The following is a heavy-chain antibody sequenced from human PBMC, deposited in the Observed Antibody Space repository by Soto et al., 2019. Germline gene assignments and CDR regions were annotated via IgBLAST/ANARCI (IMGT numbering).Heavy chain of an antibody. CDR2: ISHSGNT. Sequence: SVTLSVTCSVSGGSITHCRSCWNFFHQPPGKGLEWIAYISHSGNTYYNPSLKGRVTGSVDRSKNQFSLKLDSVSAADTAIYYCVREPATSGPNYFDTWGPGTLVTVSS. J-gene: IGHJ5*02. V-gene: IGHV4-30-2*01. D-gene: IGHD6-13*01. CDR1: GGSITHCRSC. CDR3: VREPATSGPNYFDT.